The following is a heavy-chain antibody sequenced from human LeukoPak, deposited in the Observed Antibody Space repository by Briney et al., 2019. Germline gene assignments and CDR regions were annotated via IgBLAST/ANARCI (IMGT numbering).Heavy chain of an antibody. Sequence: SETLSLTCAVYGGSFSGYYWSWIRQPQGKGLEWIGEINHSGSTNYNPSLKSRVTISVDTSKNQFSLKLSSVTAADTAVYYCARSPFRRRGHAFDIWGQGTMVTVSS. J-gene: IGHJ3*02. CDR2: INHSGST. CDR1: GGSFSGYY. V-gene: IGHV4-34*01. CDR3: ARSPFRRRGHAFDI. D-gene: IGHD3-3*02.